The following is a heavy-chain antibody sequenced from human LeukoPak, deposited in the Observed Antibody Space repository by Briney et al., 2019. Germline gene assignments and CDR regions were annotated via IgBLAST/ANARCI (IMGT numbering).Heavy chain of an antibody. CDR3: ARDKPAAGGGYGSLFDF. D-gene: IGHD6-13*01. V-gene: IGHV3-7*03. Sequence: GGSLRLSCAASGFTFSNYWMSWVRQTPGKGLEWVANIKQDESEKYYVDSVKGRFTISRDNAKNSLFLQMNNLRAEDTAVYYCARDKPAAGGGYGSLFDFWGRGTLVTVSS. CDR1: GFTFSNYW. J-gene: IGHJ4*02. CDR2: IKQDESEK.